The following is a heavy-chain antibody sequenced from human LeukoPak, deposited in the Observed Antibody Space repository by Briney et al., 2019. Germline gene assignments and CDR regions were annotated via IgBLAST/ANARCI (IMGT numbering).Heavy chain of an antibody. CDR2: INAGNGNT. V-gene: IGHV1-3*03. CDR1: GYTFTSYA. CDR3: ARETRRGAFDI. Sequence: ASVKVSCKASGYTFTSYAMHWVRQAPGQRLERMGWINAGNGNTKYSQEFQGRVTITRDTSASTAYMELSSLRSEDMAVYYCARETRRGAFDIWGQGTMVTVSS. J-gene: IGHJ3*02.